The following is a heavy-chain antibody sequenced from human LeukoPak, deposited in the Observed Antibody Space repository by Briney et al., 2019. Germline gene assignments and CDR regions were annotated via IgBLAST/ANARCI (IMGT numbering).Heavy chain of an antibody. CDR2: INSDGSST. CDR1: GFTFDDYA. Sequence: PGGSLRLSCAASGFTFDDYAMHWVRQAPGKGLVWVSRINSDGSSTSYADSVKGRFTISRDNAKNTLYLQMNSLRAEDTAVYYCARVYGTKAYFDYWGQGTLVTVSS. J-gene: IGHJ4*02. D-gene: IGHD2-8*01. V-gene: IGHV3-74*01. CDR3: ARVYGTKAYFDY.